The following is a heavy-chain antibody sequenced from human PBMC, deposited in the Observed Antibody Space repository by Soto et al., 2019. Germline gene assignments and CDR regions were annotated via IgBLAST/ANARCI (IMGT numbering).Heavy chain of an antibody. V-gene: IGHV3-9*01. J-gene: IGHJ4*02. CDR3: AKAKLLPQFDY. D-gene: IGHD2-15*01. Sequence: GGSLRLSCAASGFTFDDYAMHWVRQAPGKGLEWVSGISWNSGSIGYADSVKGRFTISRDNAKNSLYLQMNSLRAEDTALYYCAKAKLLPQFDYWGQGTLVTVSS. CDR2: ISWNSGSI. CDR1: GFTFDDYA.